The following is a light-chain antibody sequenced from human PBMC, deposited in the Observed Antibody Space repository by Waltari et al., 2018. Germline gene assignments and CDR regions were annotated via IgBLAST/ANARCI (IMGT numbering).Light chain of an antibody. Sequence: DIVMTQSPATLSVSPGERATLSCRASQSVGSNLAWYKQKPGQAPRLLIYGASTRATGIPARFSGSGSGTEFTLTISSLQSEDFAIYYCQQYNNWPPWTFGQGTKVEIK. V-gene: IGKV3-15*01. CDR1: QSVGSN. J-gene: IGKJ1*01. CDR3: QQYNNWPPWT. CDR2: GAS.